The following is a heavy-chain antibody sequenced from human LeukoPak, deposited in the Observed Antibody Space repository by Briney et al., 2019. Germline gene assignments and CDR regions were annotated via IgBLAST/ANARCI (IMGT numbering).Heavy chain of an antibody. Sequence: GGSLRLSCVGSGFTFRSHAMSWVRQAPEKGLEFVSGIYENGGTTYYADSVKGRFSISRDDSKNTLFLQMDNLGGEDTAVYYCAKSSRYSGTSQGDAFDFWGQGTMVTVSS. J-gene: IGHJ3*01. CDR2: IYENGGTT. CDR3: AKSSRYSGTSQGDAFDF. D-gene: IGHD2-2*01. V-gene: IGHV3-23*01. CDR1: GFTFRSHA.